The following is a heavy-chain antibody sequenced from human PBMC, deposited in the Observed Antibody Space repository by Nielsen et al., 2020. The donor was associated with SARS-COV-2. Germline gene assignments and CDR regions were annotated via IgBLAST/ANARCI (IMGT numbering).Heavy chain of an antibody. CDR2: ISSSGSTI. CDR1: GFTFSSYG. CDR3: ARYYYGSGRLVDY. Sequence: GESLKISCAASGFTFSSYGMHWVRQAPGKGLEWVSYISSSGSTIYYADSVKGRFTISRDNAKNSLYLQMNSLRAEDTAVYYCARYYYGSGRLVDYWGQGTLVTVSS. V-gene: IGHV3-48*04. J-gene: IGHJ4*02. D-gene: IGHD3-10*01.